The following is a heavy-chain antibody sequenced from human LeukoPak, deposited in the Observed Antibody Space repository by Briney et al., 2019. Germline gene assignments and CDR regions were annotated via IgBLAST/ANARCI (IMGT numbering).Heavy chain of an antibody. CDR1: GYTFTSYD. J-gene: IGHJ4*02. CDR2: IIPIFGTA. D-gene: IGHD6-19*01. CDR3: ARDAPYSSGSGDY. Sequence: SVKVSCKASGYTFTSYDINWVRQATGQGLEWMGGIIPIFGTANYAQKFQGRVTITADESTSTAYMELSSLRSEDTAVYYCARDAPYSSGSGDYWGQGTLVTVSS. V-gene: IGHV1-69*13.